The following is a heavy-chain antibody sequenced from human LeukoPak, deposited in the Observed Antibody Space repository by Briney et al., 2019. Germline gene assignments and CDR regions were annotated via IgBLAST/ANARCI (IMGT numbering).Heavy chain of an antibody. V-gene: IGHV3-7*01. CDR3: ARDKVSGPTLLDY. CDR2: IKEDGSEK. CDR1: AFTFSRYG. J-gene: IGHJ4*02. Sequence: PGGSLRLSCAASAFTFSRYGMHWVRQAPGKGLEWVANIKEDGSEKYYVDSVKGRFTISRDNSKNTLYLQMNSLRAEDTAVYYCARDKVSGPTLLDYWGQGTLVTVSS. D-gene: IGHD5/OR15-5a*01.